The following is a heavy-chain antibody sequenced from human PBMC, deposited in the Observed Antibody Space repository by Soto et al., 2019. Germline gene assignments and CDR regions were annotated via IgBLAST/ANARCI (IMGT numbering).Heavy chain of an antibody. D-gene: IGHD3-3*01. J-gene: IGHJ3*02. CDR3: ARGGGVGVAGSAAFDM. CDR2: INPATGAA. Sequence: QLHLVQSGAVVKKPGASVTVSCSASGYPVTAYYMHWVRQAPGRGLEWMGGINPATGAAKYTQTFQCRVTMTRDTSTRTDFMELSGLTSEDTAVFYCARGGGVGVAGSAAFDMWGQGTVVTVSS. V-gene: IGHV1-2*02. CDR1: GYPVTAYY.